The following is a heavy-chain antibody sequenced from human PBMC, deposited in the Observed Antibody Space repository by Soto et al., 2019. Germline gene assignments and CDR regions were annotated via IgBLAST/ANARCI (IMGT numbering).Heavy chain of an antibody. CDR2: IYYSGRT. V-gene: IGHV4-39*02. CDR3: ARDPPDFHGAFDY. J-gene: IGHJ4*02. Sequence: SETLSLTCTVTGDSINSRSYYWGWIRQPPGKGLEWIGSIYYSGRTYNNPSLRSRVSMSIDTSKDQFSLKLNSVTPEDTAVYYCARDPPDFHGAFDYWGQGTLVTVSS. D-gene: IGHD4-17*01. CDR1: GDSINSRSYY.